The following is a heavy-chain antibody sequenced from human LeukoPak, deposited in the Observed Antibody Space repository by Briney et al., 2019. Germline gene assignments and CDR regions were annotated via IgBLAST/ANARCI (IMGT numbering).Heavy chain of an antibody. J-gene: IGHJ6*02. V-gene: IGHV1-46*01. D-gene: IGHD6-13*01. Sequence: GASVKVSCKASGYTFTSYYMHWVRQAPGQGLEWMGIINPSGGSTSYAQKFQGRVTMTRDTSTSTVYMELSSLRSEDTAVYYCARDPQKLRYSSSWYVRSYYGMDVWGQGTTVTVSS. CDR2: INPSGGST. CDR3: ARDPQKLRYSSSWYVRSYYGMDV. CDR1: GYTFTSYY.